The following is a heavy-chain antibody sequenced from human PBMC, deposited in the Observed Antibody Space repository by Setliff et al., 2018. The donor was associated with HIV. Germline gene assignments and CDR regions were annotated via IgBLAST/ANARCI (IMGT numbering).Heavy chain of an antibody. CDR3: ASRVYYYDSNNFLREEGFDP. Sequence: SETLSLTCTVSGGSASNSRYYWAWIRQPPGKGLEYVGSIHYNERTYYNPSLKSRVAISIDTSKNQFSLNLTSVTAADTAVYYCASRVYYYDSNNFLREEGFDPWGQGTLVTVSS. CDR2: IHYNERT. CDR1: GGSASNSRYY. J-gene: IGHJ5*02. V-gene: IGHV4-39*01. D-gene: IGHD3-22*01.